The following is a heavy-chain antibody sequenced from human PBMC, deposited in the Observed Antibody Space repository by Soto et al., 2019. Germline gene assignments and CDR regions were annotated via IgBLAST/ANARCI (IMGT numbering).Heavy chain of an antibody. D-gene: IGHD5-18*01. CDR3: ARRNVNTAMVYWYFDL. CDR1: GFSLDTSGVS. V-gene: IGHV2-5*02. J-gene: IGHJ2*01. CDR2: IYWDDDK. Sequence: QITLTESGPTLVKPTQTLTLTCTFSGFSLDTSGVSVSWIRQSPGKALEWLALIYWDDDKRYSPSLKNRLTTSKGTSKNQVVLTMTNMAPVETGPDCWARRNVNTAMVYWYFDLWGRGTLVTVSS.